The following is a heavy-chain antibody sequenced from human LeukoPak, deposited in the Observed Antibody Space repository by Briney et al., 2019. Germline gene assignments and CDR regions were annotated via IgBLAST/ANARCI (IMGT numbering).Heavy chain of an antibody. CDR2: IYWDDDK. CDR3: AHSIPFRSGDYYYWYFDL. D-gene: IGHD3-22*01. CDR1: GFSLSTSGVS. V-gene: IGHV2-5*02. J-gene: IGHJ2*01. Sequence: SGPTLVKPTQTLTPTCTFSGFSLSTSGVSVGWIRQPPGKALEWLALIYWDDDKRYSPSLSSRLTITKHTSKNQVVLTMTNMDPVDTATYFCAHSIPFRSGDYYYWYFDLWGRGTLVTVSS.